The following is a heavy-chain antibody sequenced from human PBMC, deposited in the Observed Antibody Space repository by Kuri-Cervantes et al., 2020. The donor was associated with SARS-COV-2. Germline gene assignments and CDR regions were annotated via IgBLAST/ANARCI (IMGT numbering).Heavy chain of an antibody. CDR2: IIPIFGTA. CDR1: GGTFRRYA. V-gene: IGHV1-69*13. D-gene: IGHD2/OR15-2a*01. J-gene: IGHJ5*02. CDR3: ATSSMIVIGAWFDP. Sequence: SSVTVSRRPSGGTFRRYAISWVRQAPGQGLEWMGGIIPIFGTANYAQKFQARVTITADESTSTAYMELSSLRSEDTAVYYCATSSMIVIGAWFDPWGQGTLVTVSS.